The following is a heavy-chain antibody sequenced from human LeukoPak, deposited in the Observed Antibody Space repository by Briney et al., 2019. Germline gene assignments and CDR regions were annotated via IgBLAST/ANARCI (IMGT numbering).Heavy chain of an antibody. CDR2: INPSGGST. CDR1: GYTFTIYY. D-gene: IGHD6-13*01. Sequence: GASVRVSCKASGYTFTIYYMHWVRQAPGQGLGRMGIINPSGGSTSYAQKFQGRVTMTRDTSTSTVYMELSSLRSEDTAVYYCARDLKFVGIAAAGLFDYWGRGTLVTVSS. V-gene: IGHV1-46*01. CDR3: ARDLKFVGIAAAGLFDY. J-gene: IGHJ4*02.